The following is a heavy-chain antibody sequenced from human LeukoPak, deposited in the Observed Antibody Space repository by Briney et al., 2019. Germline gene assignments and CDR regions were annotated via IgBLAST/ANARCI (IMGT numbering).Heavy chain of an antibody. V-gene: IGHV3-23*01. Sequence: GGSPRLSCAASGFTLSSYGMNWVRQTPGKGLEWVSAISGSGGSTYYADSVKGRFTISRDNSKNTLYLQMNSLRAEDTAVYYCAKGPHSSGSEYFQHWGQGTLVTVSS. CDR2: ISGSGGST. J-gene: IGHJ1*01. CDR1: GFTLSSYG. D-gene: IGHD6-19*01. CDR3: AKGPHSSGSEYFQH.